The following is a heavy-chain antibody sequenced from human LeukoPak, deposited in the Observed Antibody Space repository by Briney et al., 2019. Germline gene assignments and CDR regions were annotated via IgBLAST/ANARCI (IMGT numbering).Heavy chain of an antibody. V-gene: IGHV1-2*02. Sequence: WASVKVSCKASGYTFTGYYMHWVRQAPGQGLEWMGWINPNSGGTNYAQKFQGRATMTRDTSISTAYMELGRLRSDDTAVYYCARDRVVGAASSSEYWGQGTLVTVSS. D-gene: IGHD1-26*01. CDR1: GYTFTGYY. J-gene: IGHJ4*02. CDR2: INPNSGGT. CDR3: ARDRVVGAASSSEY.